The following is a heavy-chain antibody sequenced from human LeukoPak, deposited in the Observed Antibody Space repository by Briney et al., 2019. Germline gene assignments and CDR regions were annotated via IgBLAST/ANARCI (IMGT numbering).Heavy chain of an antibody. CDR3: ARDRKAPDQYYFDY. D-gene: IGHD1-14*01. Sequence: SVKVSCKASGGTFSSYAISWVRQAPGQGLEWMGRIIPILGIANYAQKFQGRVTITADKSTSTAYMELSSLRSEDTAVYYCARDRKAPDQYYFDYWGQGTLVTVSS. J-gene: IGHJ4*02. CDR1: GGTFSSYA. CDR2: IIPILGIA. V-gene: IGHV1-69*04.